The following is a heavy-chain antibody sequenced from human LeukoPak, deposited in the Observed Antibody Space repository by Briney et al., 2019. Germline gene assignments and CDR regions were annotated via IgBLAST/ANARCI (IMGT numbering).Heavy chain of an antibody. CDR1: GFTFSNFW. CDR3: AKDPGYSSSRIWWFDP. Sequence: PGESLRLSCTASGFTFSNFWMGWVRQAPGKGLEWVANIKQDETEKFYLGSVKGRFTISRDNSKNTLYLQMSNLRAEDTAVYYCAKDPGYSSSRIWWFDPWGQGTLVTVSS. D-gene: IGHD6-13*01. CDR2: IKQDETEK. J-gene: IGHJ5*02. V-gene: IGHV3-7*01.